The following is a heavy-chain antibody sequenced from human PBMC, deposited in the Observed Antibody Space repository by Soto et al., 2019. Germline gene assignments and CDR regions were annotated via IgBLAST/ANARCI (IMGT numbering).Heavy chain of an antibody. D-gene: IGHD3-3*01. CDR3: ARRYYDFWSGYYTYYYYGMDV. V-gene: IGHV1-18*01. Sequence: ASVKVSCKASGYTFTSYGISWVRQAPGQGLEWMGWISAYNGNTNYAQKLQGRVTMTTDTSTSTAYMELRSLRSDDTAVYYCARRYYDFWSGYYTYYYYGMDVWGQGTTVTVSS. CDR1: GYTFTSYG. CDR2: ISAYNGNT. J-gene: IGHJ6*02.